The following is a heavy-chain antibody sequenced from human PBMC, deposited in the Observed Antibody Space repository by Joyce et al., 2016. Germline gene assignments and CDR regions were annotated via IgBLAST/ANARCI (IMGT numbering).Heavy chain of an antibody. D-gene: IGHD6-13*01. CDR2: ISGSGTGT. V-gene: IGHV3-23*01. CDR3: AKYSDSWFFTGLDS. J-gene: IGHJ4*02. Sequence: QAPGKGLEWISSISGSGTGTYYADSVKGRFTISRVNSKNTVYLQLNRLRTEDTAVYYCAKYSDSWFFTGLDSWGQGTLVTVSS.